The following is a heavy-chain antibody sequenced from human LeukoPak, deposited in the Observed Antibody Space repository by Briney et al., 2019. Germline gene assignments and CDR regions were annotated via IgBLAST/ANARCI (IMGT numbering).Heavy chain of an antibody. J-gene: IGHJ4*02. V-gene: IGHV4-30-4*01. Sequence: SETPSLTCTVSGGSISSGDYYWSWIRQPPGKGLEWIGYIYYSGSTYYNPSLKSRVTISVDTSKNQFSLKLSSVTAADTAVYYCAREGEDAVDYWGQGTLVTVSS. D-gene: IGHD3-16*01. CDR2: IYYSGST. CDR1: GGSISSGDYY. CDR3: AREGEDAVDY.